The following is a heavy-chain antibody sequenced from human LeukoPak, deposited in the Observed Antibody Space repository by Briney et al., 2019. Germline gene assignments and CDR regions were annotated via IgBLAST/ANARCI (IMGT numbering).Heavy chain of an antibody. Sequence: SETLSLTCTVSGGSISSGSYYWSWIRQPAGKGLEWIGRIYTSGSTNYNPSLKSRVTISVDTSKNQFSLKLSSVTAADTAVYYCASFHYDILTGYYELGWIDPWGQGTLVTVFS. CDR2: IYTSGST. D-gene: IGHD3-9*01. J-gene: IGHJ5*02. CDR3: ASFHYDILTGYYELGWIDP. CDR1: GGSISSGSYY. V-gene: IGHV4-61*02.